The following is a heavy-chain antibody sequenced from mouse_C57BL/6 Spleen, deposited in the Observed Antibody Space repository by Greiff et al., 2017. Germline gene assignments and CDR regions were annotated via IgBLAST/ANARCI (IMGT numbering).Heavy chain of an antibody. Sequence: VMLVESGPGLVAPSQSLSITCTVSGFSLTSYAISWVRQPPGKGLEWLGVIWTGGGTNYNSALKSRLSISKDNSKSQVFLKMNSLQTDDTARYYCARIRGSSPHWYFDVWGTGTTVTVSS. D-gene: IGHD1-1*01. CDR3: ARIRGSSPHWYFDV. CDR2: IWTGGGT. J-gene: IGHJ1*03. CDR1: GFSLTSYA. V-gene: IGHV2-9-1*01.